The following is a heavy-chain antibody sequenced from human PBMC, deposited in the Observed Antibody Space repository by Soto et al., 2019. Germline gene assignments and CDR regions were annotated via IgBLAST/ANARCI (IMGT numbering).Heavy chain of an antibody. CDR2: IIPDLGTA. Sequence: QDQLVQSGAEVKKPGSSVKVSCKASVGTFSSHTFSWVRQAPGQGLEWMGRIIPDLGTATYAQKFQGRVTITADESATTVYMELNSLRSEDTAVYYCARPDFGDYWYFDLWGRGTLVTVSS. CDR1: VGTFSSHT. V-gene: IGHV1-69*08. J-gene: IGHJ2*01. D-gene: IGHD4-17*01. CDR3: ARPDFGDYWYFDL.